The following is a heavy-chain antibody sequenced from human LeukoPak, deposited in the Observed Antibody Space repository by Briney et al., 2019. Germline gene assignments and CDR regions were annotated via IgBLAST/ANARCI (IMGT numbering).Heavy chain of an antibody. CDR3: AKDVNDYQGAFDI. Sequence: GGSLRLSCAASTFTFTTYVMGWVCQAPGKGLEWVSVISASGDRTYYADSVKGRFTISRDNSKNTLYLQMDSLRAEDTAVYYCAKDVNDYQGAFDIWGQGTMVTVSS. J-gene: IGHJ3*02. D-gene: IGHD4-11*01. CDR1: TFTFTTYV. V-gene: IGHV3-23*01. CDR2: ISASGDRT.